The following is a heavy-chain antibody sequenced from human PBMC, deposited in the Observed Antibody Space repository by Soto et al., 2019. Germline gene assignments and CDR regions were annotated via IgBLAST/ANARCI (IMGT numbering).Heavy chain of an antibody. J-gene: IGHJ3*02. CDR1: GYTFTSYD. D-gene: IGHD4-17*01. V-gene: IGHV1-8*01. CDR3: ARGGWGVWYDYGDYYACDI. CDR2: MNPNSGNT. Sequence: QVQLVQSGAEVKKPGASVKVSCKASGYTFTSYDINWVRQATGQGLEWMGWMNPNSGNTGYAQKFQGRVTMTRNTSISTAYMELSSLRSEDTAVYYCARGGWGVWYDYGDYYACDIWGQGTMVTVSS.